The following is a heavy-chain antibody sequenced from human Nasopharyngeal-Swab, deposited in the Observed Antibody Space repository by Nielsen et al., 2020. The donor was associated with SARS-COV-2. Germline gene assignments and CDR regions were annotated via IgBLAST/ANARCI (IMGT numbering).Heavy chain of an antibody. V-gene: IGHV4-59*01. CDR2: IYYSGST. CDR3: ARVVMVYAIYWFDP. D-gene: IGHD2-8*01. J-gene: IGHJ5*02. Sequence: WIRQPPGKGLEWIGYIYYSGSTNHNPSLKSRVTISVDTSKNQFSLKLSSVTAADTAVYYCARVVMVYAIYWFDPWGQGTLVTVSS.